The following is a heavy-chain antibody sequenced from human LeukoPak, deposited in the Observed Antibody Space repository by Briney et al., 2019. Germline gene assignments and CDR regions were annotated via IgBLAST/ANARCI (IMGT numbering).Heavy chain of an antibody. J-gene: IGHJ5*02. D-gene: IGHD2-2*01. Sequence: GESLKISCKGSGYSFTSYWIGWVRPMPGKGLEWMGIIYPGDSDTRYSPSFQGQVTISADKSISTAYLQWSSLKASDTAMYYCARRGLPYCSSTSCNWFDPWGQGTLVTVSS. CDR1: GYSFTSYW. V-gene: IGHV5-51*01. CDR2: IYPGDSDT. CDR3: ARRGLPYCSSTSCNWFDP.